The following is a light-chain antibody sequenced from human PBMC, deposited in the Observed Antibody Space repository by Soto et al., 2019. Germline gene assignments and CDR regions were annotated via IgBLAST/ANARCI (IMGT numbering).Light chain of an antibody. CDR3: SSYTNRGTLDI. J-gene: IGLJ1*01. CDR1: SSDVGGYNY. CDR2: DVS. Sequence: QSVLTQPASVSGSPGQSITISCTGTSSDVGGYNYVSWYQQHPGKAPKLMIYDVSDRPSWVSNRFSGSKSGNTASLTISGLQAEDEADYYCSSYTNRGTLDIFGTGTKLTVL. V-gene: IGLV2-14*01.